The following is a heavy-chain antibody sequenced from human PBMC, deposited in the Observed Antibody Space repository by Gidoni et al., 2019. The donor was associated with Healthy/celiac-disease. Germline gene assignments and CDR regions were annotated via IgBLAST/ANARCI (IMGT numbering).Heavy chain of an antibody. Sequence: QGQLVEYGGGVVQPGRSRRRSCAASGCTFSSYAMHWVRQAPGKGLEWVSVISHDVGDKYYADSVKGRFTISRDNSKNTLYLQMNSLRAEDTAVYYCARDLGHCSGGSCYGMDVWGQGTTVTVSS. D-gene: IGHD2-15*01. CDR2: ISHDVGDK. V-gene: IGHV3-30-3*01. CDR3: ARDLGHCSGGSCYGMDV. J-gene: IGHJ6*02. CDR1: GCTFSSYA.